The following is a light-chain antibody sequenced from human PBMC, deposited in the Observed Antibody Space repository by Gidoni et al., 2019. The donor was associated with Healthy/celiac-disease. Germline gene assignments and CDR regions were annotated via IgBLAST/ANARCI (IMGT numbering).Light chain of an antibody. V-gene: IGLV1-51*01. CDR1: SSNIGNNY. CDR2: DNN. J-gene: IGLJ2*01. Sequence: QSVFTQPPSVSAPPGQKVTLSCSGSSSNIGNNYVSWYQQLPGTAPKLLIYDNNKRPSGIPDRFSGSKSGTSATLGITGLQTGDEADYYCGTWDSSLSAVVFGGGTKLTVL. CDR3: GTWDSSLSAVV.